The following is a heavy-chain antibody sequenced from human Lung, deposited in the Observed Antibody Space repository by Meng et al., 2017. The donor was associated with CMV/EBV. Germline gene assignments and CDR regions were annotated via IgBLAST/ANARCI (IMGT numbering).Heavy chain of an antibody. V-gene: IGHV3-21*01. CDR1: GFTFSNYN. J-gene: IGHJ4*02. CDR2: ISSISRYI. Sequence: SGFTFSNYNMRWVRQAPGKGLEWVSSISSISRYIYYADSVKGRFTISRDNAKNSLYLQMNSLRAEDTAVYYCARDPGYSGLYYFDYWGRGTLVTVSS. D-gene: IGHD5-12*01. CDR3: ARDPGYSGLYYFDY.